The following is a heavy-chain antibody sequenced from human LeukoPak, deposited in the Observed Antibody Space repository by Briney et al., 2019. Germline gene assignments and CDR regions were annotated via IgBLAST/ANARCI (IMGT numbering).Heavy chain of an antibody. CDR1: GFTFDDYT. CDR2: ISWDGGST. Sequence: GGSLRLSCAASGFTFDDYTMHWVRQAPGKGLEWVSLISWDGGSTYYADSVKGRFTISRDDSRNSLYLQMNSLRAEDTALYYCAKEATDSATIDYWGQGTLVTVSS. D-gene: IGHD1-1*01. CDR3: AKEATDSATIDY. J-gene: IGHJ4*02. V-gene: IGHV3-43*01.